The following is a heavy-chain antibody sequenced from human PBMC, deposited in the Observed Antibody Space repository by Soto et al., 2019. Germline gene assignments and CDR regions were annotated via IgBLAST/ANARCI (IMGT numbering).Heavy chain of an antibody. J-gene: IGHJ2*01. CDR2: IIPIFGTV. CDR3: ARGNHRWLQLWYFDL. CDR1: GGTFSNCP. D-gene: IGHD5-12*01. Sequence: QVQLVQCGAEVKKPGSSVKVSCRASGGTFSNCPISWVRQAPGQGIEWMGGIIPIFGTVNYAQKFQGRVTITADESTSTAYMELSSLRSEDTAVYYCARGNHRWLQLWYFDLWGRGTLVTVSS. V-gene: IGHV1-69*12.